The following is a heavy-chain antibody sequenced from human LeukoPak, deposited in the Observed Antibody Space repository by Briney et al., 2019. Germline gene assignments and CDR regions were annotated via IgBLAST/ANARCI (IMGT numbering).Heavy chain of an antibody. D-gene: IGHD3-3*01. CDR3: ARDSGGPYYDFWSGP. Sequence: GGSLRLSCAASGFTFSSYWMHWVRQAPGKGLVWVSRINTDGSSTSYADSVKGRFTISRDNAKNSLYLQMNSLRAEDTAVYYCARDSGGPYYDFWSGPWGQGTLVTVSS. CDR1: GFTFSSYW. V-gene: IGHV3-74*01. J-gene: IGHJ5*02. CDR2: INTDGSST.